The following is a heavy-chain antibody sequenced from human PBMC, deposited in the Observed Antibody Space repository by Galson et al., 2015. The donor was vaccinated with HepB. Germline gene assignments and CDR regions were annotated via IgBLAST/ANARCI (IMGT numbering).Heavy chain of an antibody. CDR2: IDWDDDK. J-gene: IGHJ6*03. CDR3: ERTRADYYDARDDYPYYYYYYMDV. V-gene: IGHV2-70*11. CDR1: GFSLSTSGMC. Sequence: PALVKPTQTLTLTCTFSGFSLSTSGMCVSWIRQPPGKALEWLARIDWDDDKYYNTSLKTRLTISKDPSRDQVVLTMTNMDPVDTATYYCERTRADYYDARDDYPYYYYYYMDVWGKGTTVTVSS. D-gene: IGHD3-22*01.